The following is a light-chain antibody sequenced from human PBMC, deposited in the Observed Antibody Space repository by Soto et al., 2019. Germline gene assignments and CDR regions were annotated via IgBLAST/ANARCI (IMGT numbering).Light chain of an antibody. V-gene: IGLV1-44*01. CDR1: SSNIGSKT. Sequence: QSVLTQPPSASGTPGQRVTISCSGSSSNIGSKTVNWYQQLPGTVPKLLIYNSYQRPSGCPDRFSASKSGTSASLAISGLQSEDEADYYCSSWDASLNGYVFGTGTKLTVL. CDR3: SSWDASLNGYV. CDR2: NSY. J-gene: IGLJ1*01.